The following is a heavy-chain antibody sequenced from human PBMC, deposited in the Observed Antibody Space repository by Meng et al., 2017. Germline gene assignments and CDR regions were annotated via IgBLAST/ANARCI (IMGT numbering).Heavy chain of an antibody. CDR3: ARGSGYSYGFNWYFDL. Sequence: QVRRQGSGPGLVQPSVTLSLTCAVSGGSISSSNGGRWVRQPPGKGLEWIGEIYHSGSTNYNPSLKSRVTISVDKSKNQFSLKLSSVTAADTAVYYCARGSGYSYGFNWYFDLWGRGTLVTVSS. CDR1: GGSISSSNG. V-gene: IGHV4-4*02. CDR2: IYHSGST. D-gene: IGHD5-18*01. J-gene: IGHJ2*01.